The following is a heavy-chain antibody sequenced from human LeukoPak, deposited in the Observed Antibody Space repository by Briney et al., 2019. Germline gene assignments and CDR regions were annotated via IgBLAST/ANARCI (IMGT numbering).Heavy chain of an antibody. Sequence: GGSLRLSCAASGFTFSSYAMSWVRQAPGKGLEWVSAISGSGGSTYYADSVKGRFTISRDNSKNTLYLQMNSLRAEDTAVYYCARGGNGDSAVDYWGQGTLVTVSS. CDR3: ARGGNGDSAVDY. CDR1: GFTFSSYA. V-gene: IGHV3-23*01. J-gene: IGHJ4*02. CDR2: ISGSGGST. D-gene: IGHD4-17*01.